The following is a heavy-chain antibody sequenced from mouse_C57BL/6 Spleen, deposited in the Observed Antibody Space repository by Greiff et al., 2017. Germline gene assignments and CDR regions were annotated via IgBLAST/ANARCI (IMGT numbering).Heavy chain of an antibody. D-gene: IGHD1-1*01. Sequence: EVQGVESGEGLVKPGGSLKLSCAASGFTFSSYAMSWVRQTPEKRLEWVAYISSGGDYIYYADTVKGRFTNSRDNARNTLYLQMSSLKSEDTAMYYCTREGDYYGSSYHYFDVWGTGTTVTVSS. V-gene: IGHV5-9-1*02. CDR2: ISSGGDYI. CDR3: TREGDYYGSSYHYFDV. CDR1: GFTFSSYA. J-gene: IGHJ1*03.